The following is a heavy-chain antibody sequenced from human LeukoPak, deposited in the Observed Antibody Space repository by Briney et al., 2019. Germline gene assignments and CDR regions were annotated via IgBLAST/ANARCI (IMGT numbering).Heavy chain of an antibody. CDR3: ARDPLYCSGGSCYPKYYFDY. CDR1: GGSISSSSYY. V-gene: IGHV4-39*07. D-gene: IGHD2-15*01. CDR2: IYYSGST. Sequence: SETLSLTCTVSGGSISSSSYYWGWIRQPPGKGLEWIGSIYYSGSTYYNPSLKSRVTISVDTSKNQFSLKLSSVTAADTAVYYCARDPLYCSGGSCYPKYYFDYWGQGTLVTVSS. J-gene: IGHJ4*02.